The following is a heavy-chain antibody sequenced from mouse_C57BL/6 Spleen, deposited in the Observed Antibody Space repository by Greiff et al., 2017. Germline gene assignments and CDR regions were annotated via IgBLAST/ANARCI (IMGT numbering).Heavy chain of an antibody. CDR2: INPGSGGT. J-gene: IGHJ2*01. V-gene: IGHV1-54*01. D-gene: IGHD1-1*01. CDR1: GYAFTNYL. CDR3: ARNYGSSPDY. Sequence: LEESGAELVRPGTSVKVSCKASGYAFTNYLIEWVKQRPGQGLEWIGVINPGSGGTNYNEKFKGKATLTADKSSSTAYMQLSSLTSEDSAVYFCARNYGSSPDYWGQGTTRTVSS.